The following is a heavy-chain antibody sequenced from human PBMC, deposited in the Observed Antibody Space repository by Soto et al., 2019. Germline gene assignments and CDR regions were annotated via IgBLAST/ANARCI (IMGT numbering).Heavy chain of an antibody. Sequence: QVQLVESGGGVVQPGTSLRLSCVASGFTFNSFGMHWVRQAPGKGLEWVAVIWHDGTNKYYVDSVKGRFTISRDNSKDTLYLQMNNLRAEDTAVYYCARTGLQIVQATSYYYGLDVWGQGTTVTVSS. V-gene: IGHV3-33*01. J-gene: IGHJ6*02. CDR3: ARTGLQIVQATSYYYGLDV. CDR1: GFTFNSFG. CDR2: IWHDGTNK. D-gene: IGHD2-8*01.